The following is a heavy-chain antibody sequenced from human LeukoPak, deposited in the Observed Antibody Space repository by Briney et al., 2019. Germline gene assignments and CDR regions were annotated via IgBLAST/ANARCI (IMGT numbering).Heavy chain of an antibody. Sequence: GESLKISCAASGFTFSSYAMSWVRQAPGEGLEWVSTVSGSSDTTYYSDSVKGRFTISRDNSKNTLYLQMNSLRAEDTAVYYCAKEPLSGGAYYFDYWGQGTLVTVSS. CDR2: VSGSSDTT. CDR1: GFTFSSYA. D-gene: IGHD3-10*01. CDR3: AKEPLSGGAYYFDY. V-gene: IGHV3-23*01. J-gene: IGHJ4*02.